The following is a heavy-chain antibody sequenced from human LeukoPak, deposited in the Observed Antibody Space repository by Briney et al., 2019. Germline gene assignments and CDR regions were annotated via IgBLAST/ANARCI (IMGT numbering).Heavy chain of an antibody. CDR3: ARDRSDCSSTSCYRARFDP. CDR1: GFTFSSYS. V-gene: IGHV3-21*01. Sequence: GGSLRLSCAASGFTFSSYSMNWVRQAPGKGLEWGSSISSSSSYIYYADSVKGRFTISRDNAKNSLYLQMNSLRAEDTAVYYCARDRSDCSSTSCYRARFDPWGQGTLVTVSS. CDR2: ISSSSSYI. J-gene: IGHJ5*02. D-gene: IGHD2-2*02.